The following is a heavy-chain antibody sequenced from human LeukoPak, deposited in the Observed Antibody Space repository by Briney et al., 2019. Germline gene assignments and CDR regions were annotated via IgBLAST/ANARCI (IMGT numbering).Heavy chain of an antibody. V-gene: IGHV4-4*02. J-gene: IGHJ6*02. CDR2: IYHSGST. D-gene: IGHD6-13*01. CDR1: GGSISSSNW. Sequence: SGTLSLTCAVSGGSISSSNWWSWVRQPPGKGLEWIGEIYHSGSTNYNPSLKSRVTISVDKSKNQFSLKLSSVTAADTAVYYCARVEQQLYYYYGMDVWGQGTTVTVSS. CDR3: ARVEQQLYYYYGMDV.